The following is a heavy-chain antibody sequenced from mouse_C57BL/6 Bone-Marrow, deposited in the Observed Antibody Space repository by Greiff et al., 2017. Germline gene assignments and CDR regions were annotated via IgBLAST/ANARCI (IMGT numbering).Heavy chain of an antibody. CDR1: GYTFTSYW. J-gene: IGHJ2*01. CDR3: ARGDDYALDY. CDR2: IDPSDSYT. Sequence: QVQLQQPGAELVKPGASVELSCKASGYTFTSYWMQWVKQRPGQGLEWIGEIDPSDSYTNYNQKFKGKATLTVDTSSSTAYMQLSSLTSEDSAVYYCARGDDYALDYWGQGTTLTVSS. V-gene: IGHV1-50*01. D-gene: IGHD2-4*01.